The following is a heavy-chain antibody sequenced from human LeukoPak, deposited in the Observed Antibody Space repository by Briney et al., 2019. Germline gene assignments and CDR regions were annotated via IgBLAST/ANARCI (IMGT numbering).Heavy chain of an antibody. CDR2: ISSSSSYI. Sequence: GGSLRLSCAASGFTFSTYWMHWVRQAPGKGLEWVSSISSSSSYIYYADSVKGRFTISRDNAKNSLYLQMNSLRAEDTAVYYCATLLVYYGMDVWGQGTTVTVSS. CDR3: ATLLVYYGMDV. J-gene: IGHJ6*02. V-gene: IGHV3-21*01. CDR1: GFTFSTYW.